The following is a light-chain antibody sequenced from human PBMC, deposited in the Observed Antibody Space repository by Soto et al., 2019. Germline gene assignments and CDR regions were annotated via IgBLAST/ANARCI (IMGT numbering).Light chain of an antibody. Sequence: EIVLTQSPATLSLSPGERATLSCRASQSVSSYLAWYQQKTGQAPRLLIYDASNRATGIPARFSGGGSGTDVTLTISSLEPEDFAVYYCQQRFNWPRFTFGQGTKLEIK. CDR1: QSVSSY. V-gene: IGKV3-11*01. CDR3: QQRFNWPRFT. CDR2: DAS. J-gene: IGKJ2*01.